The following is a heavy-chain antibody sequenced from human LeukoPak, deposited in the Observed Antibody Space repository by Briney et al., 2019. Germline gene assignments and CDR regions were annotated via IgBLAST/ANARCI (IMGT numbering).Heavy chain of an antibody. CDR3: ARQADDYYDSSGYFDY. V-gene: IGHV1-18*04. D-gene: IGHD3-22*01. J-gene: IGHJ4*02. CDR2: ITNDNGNT. CDR1: GYNFRDHG. Sequence: ASAKVSCKASGYNFRDHGISWVRQAPGQGLEWMGWITNDNGNTNYGSNFQGRGTMTTDTSTSTAYMELRNLRSDDTAVYYCARQADDYYDSSGYFDYWGQGTLVTVSS.